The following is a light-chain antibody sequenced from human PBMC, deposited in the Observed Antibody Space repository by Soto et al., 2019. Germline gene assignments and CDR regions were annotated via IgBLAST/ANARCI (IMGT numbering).Light chain of an antibody. CDR1: SSDVGTYNY. J-gene: IGLJ1*01. Sequence: QSALTQPASVSGSPGQSVTISCTGTSSDVGTYNYVSWYQQHPAKVPKLMIYHVSNRPSGVSDRFSGSKSGNTASLTISGLQAEDEADYYCYSYTPRSTYVFGTGTKLTVL. CDR2: HVS. V-gene: IGLV2-14*01. CDR3: YSYTPRSTYV.